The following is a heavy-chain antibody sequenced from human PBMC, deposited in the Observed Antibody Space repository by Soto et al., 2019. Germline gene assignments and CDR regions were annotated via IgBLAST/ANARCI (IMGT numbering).Heavy chain of an antibody. CDR1: GFTFSSYA. CDR3: AKYFPRISSSCYSGLDY. D-gene: IGHD6-13*01. CDR2: ISGSGGST. V-gene: IGHV3-23*01. Sequence: EVQLLESGGGLVQPGGSLRLSCAASGFTFSSYAMSWVRQAPGKGLEWVSAISGSGGSTYYADSVKGRFTISRDNSKNTLYLQMNSLRAEDTAVYYCAKYFPRISSSCYSGLDYWGHGTLVTVSS. J-gene: IGHJ4*01.